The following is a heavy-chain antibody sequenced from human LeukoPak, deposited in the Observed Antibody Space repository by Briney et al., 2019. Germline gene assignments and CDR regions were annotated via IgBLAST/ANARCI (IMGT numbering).Heavy chain of an antibody. Sequence: GGSLRLSCAASGFTFSSYSMNWVRQAPGKGLEWVSSISGSSSYIYYADSVKGRFTISRDNAKNSLYLQMNSLRAEDTAVYYCARAQYVWGSYGYYYYYMDVWGKGTTVTVSS. D-gene: IGHD3-16*01. CDR3: ARAQYVWGSYGYYYYYMDV. CDR2: ISGSSSYI. CDR1: GFTFSSYS. J-gene: IGHJ6*03. V-gene: IGHV3-21*01.